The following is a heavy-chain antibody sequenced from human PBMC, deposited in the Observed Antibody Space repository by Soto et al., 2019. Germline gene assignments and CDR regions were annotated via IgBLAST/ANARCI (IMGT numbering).Heavy chain of an antibody. CDR3: ERHQGVNAFDI. J-gene: IGHJ3*02. CDR2: IYYSGST. V-gene: IGHV4-39*01. D-gene: IGHD3-10*01. CDR1: GGSISSSSYY. Sequence: SETLSLTCTVSGGSISSSSYYWGWIRQPPGKGLEWTGSIYYSGSTYYNPSLKSRVTISVDTSKNQFSLKLSSVTAADTAVYYCERHQGVNAFDIWGQGTMVTVSS.